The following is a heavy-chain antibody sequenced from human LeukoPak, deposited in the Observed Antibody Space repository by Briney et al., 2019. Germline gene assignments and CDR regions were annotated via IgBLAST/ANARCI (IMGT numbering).Heavy chain of an antibody. CDR3: ARLSSGIAAAGTEYYYYYYMDV. CDR2: IYPGDSDT. D-gene: IGHD6-13*01. CDR1: GYSITSYW. V-gene: IGHV5-51*01. Sequence: GESLKISCKGSGYSITSYWIGWVRQMPGKGLEWMGIIYPGDSDTRYSPSFQGQVTISADKSISTAYLQWSSLKASDTAMYYCARLSSGIAAAGTEYYYYYYMDVWGKGTTVTVSS. J-gene: IGHJ6*03.